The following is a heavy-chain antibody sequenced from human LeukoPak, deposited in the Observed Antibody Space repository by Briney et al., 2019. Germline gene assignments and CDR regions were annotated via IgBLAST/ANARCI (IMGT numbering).Heavy chain of an antibody. CDR1: GYTFTGYY. J-gene: IGHJ4*02. CDR3: ARVGADGEQWLEYYFDY. CDR2: INPNSGGT. D-gene: IGHD6-19*01. V-gene: IGHV1-2*04. Sequence: ASVKVSCKASGYTFTGYYMHRVRQAPGQGLEWMGWINPNSGGTNYAQKFQGWVTMTRDTSISTAYMELSRLRSDDTAVYYCARVGADGEQWLEYYFDYWGQGTLVTVSS.